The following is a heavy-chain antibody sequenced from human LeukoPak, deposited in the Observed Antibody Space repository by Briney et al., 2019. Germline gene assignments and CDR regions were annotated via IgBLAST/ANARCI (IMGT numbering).Heavy chain of an antibody. CDR3: ARDVGYCSSTSCYDAFDI. CDR1: GFTFSSYW. D-gene: IGHD2-2*01. J-gene: IGHJ3*02. CDR2: INSDGSST. V-gene: IGHV3-74*01. Sequence: GGSLRLSCAASGFTFSSYWMHWVRQAPGKGLVWVSRINSDGSSTSYADSVKGRFTISRDNAKNTLYLQMNSLRAEDTAVYYCARDVGYCSSTSCYDAFDIWGQGTMVTVSS.